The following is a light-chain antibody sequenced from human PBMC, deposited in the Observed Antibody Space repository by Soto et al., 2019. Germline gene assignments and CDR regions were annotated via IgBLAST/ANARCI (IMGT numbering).Light chain of an antibody. Sequence: QAVVTQEPSLTVSPGGTVTLTCDSSTGAVTSGYYPNWFQQKPGQAPRALIYSTSNKYSWTPARFSGSLLGGKAALTLSGVQPEDEAAYYCLLYYGGQLGVFGGGTNRTVL. CDR1: TGAVTSGYY. V-gene: IGLV7-43*01. CDR3: LLYYGGQLGV. CDR2: STS. J-gene: IGLJ2*01.